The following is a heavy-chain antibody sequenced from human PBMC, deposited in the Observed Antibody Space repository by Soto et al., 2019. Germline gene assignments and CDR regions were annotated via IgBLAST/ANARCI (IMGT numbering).Heavy chain of an antibody. J-gene: IGHJ5*02. CDR3: ARDVWFGKDNWFDP. Sequence: QVQLQESGPGLVKPSGTLSLTCGVSSGSIRSTNWWSWVRQPPGKGLEWIGEIFRSGSTKYNPSLKSRVTISVDNSKNEFSLKLTSVTAADTAVYYCARDVWFGKDNWFDPWGQGTLVTVSS. CDR2: IFRSGST. D-gene: IGHD3-10*01. CDR1: SGSIRSTNW. V-gene: IGHV4-4*02.